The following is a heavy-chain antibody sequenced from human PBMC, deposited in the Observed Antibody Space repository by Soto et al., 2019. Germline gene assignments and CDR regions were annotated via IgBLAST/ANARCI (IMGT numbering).Heavy chain of an antibody. J-gene: IGHJ4*02. Sequence: EVQLLESGGGLVQPGGSLRLSCAASGFTFSSYAMSWVRQAPGKGLEWVSAISGSGGSTYYADSVKGRFTISRDNSKNTLYRQVNSLRAEDTAVYYCAKDTTVTGDYFDYWGQGTLVTVSS. V-gene: IGHV3-23*01. CDR2: ISGSGGST. D-gene: IGHD4-17*01. CDR1: GFTFSSYA. CDR3: AKDTTVTGDYFDY.